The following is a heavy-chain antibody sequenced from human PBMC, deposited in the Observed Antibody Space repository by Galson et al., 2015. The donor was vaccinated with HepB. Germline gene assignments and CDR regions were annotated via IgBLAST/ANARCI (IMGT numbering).Heavy chain of an antibody. J-gene: IGHJ6*02. V-gene: IGHV1-18*04. CDR1: GYSFSNYD. Sequence: SVKVSCKASGYSFSNYDFIWVRQAPGQGLEWMGWISVYNGNTYYAEKVQDRVTMTTDRSTRSAYMELRSLRSDDTAVYYCARYSSSLYSYAMDVWGQGTTVTVSS. CDR3: ARYSSSLYSYAMDV. CDR2: ISVYNGNT. D-gene: IGHD6-6*01.